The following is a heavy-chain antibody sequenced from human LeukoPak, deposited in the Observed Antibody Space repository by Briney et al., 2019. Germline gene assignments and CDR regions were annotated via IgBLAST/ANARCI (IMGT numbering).Heavy chain of an antibody. CDR2: INGDGRNI. CDR3: AKGPFTSYYDILASPVYFDY. D-gene: IGHD3-9*01. V-gene: IGHV3-74*01. CDR1: GLTFSGYW. Sequence: PGGSLRLSCVASGLTFSGYWMHWGRQDPRKGLVWVSRINGDGRNINYADSVRGRFTISRDNAKNTLYLQMNSRRADDTAVYYCAKGPFTSYYDILASPVYFDYWGQGTLVTVSS. J-gene: IGHJ4*02.